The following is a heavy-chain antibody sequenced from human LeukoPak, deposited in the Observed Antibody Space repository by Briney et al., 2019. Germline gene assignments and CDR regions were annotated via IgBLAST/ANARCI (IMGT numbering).Heavy chain of an antibody. CDR1: GYSFTSYW. CDR3: ARSRHGIAAAGTRSWFDP. V-gene: IGHV5-10-1*01. CDR2: IDPSDSYT. D-gene: IGHD6-13*01. J-gene: IGHJ5*02. Sequence: HGESLRISCKGSGYSFTSYWIRWVRQMPGKGLEWMGRIDPSDSYTNYSPSFQGHVTISADKSISTAYLQWSSLKASDTAMYYCARSRHGIAAAGTRSWFDPWGQGTLVTVSS.